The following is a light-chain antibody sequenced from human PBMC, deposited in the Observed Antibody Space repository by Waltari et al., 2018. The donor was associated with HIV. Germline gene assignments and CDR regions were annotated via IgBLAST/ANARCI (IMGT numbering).Light chain of an antibody. CDR1: QSVSNN. V-gene: IGKV3-15*01. CDR3: QHRASWPLT. J-gene: IGKJ4*01. CDR2: RAS. Sequence: EIILTQSPDTLSVSPGERATLSCRASQSVSNNLAWFQQRPGQPPRLLIYRASTRATSIPSRFSGSGSGTDFTLTISSLEPEDFAVYYCQHRASWPLTFGGGTKVEIK.